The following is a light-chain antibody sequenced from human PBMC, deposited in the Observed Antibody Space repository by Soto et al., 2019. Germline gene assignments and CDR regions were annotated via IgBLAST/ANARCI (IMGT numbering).Light chain of an antibody. J-gene: IGKJ2*01. CDR1: QSVSSN. Sequence: EIVMTQSQATLSVSPGERATLSCRASQSVSSNLAWYQQKPGQAPRLLIYGESTRATGIPARFSGSGSGTEFTLTISSLQSEDFAVYYCQQYNNWPRTFGQGTKLEIK. CDR3: QQYNNWPRT. V-gene: IGKV3-15*01. CDR2: GES.